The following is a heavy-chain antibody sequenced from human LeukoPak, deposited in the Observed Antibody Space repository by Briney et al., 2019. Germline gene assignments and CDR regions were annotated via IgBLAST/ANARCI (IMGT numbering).Heavy chain of an antibody. J-gene: IGHJ4*02. CDR2: IIPILGIA. D-gene: IGHD1-26*01. Sequence: SVKVSCKASGGTFSSYAISWVRQAPGQGLEWMGRIIPILGIANYAQKFQGRVTITADKSTSTAYMELSSLRSEDTAVYYCARGGGSYDTNYWGQGTLVTVSS. V-gene: IGHV1-69*04. CDR3: ARGGGSYDTNY. CDR1: GGTFSSYA.